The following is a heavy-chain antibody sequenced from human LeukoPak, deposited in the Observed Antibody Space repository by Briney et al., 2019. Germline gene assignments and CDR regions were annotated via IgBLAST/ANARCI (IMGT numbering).Heavy chain of an antibody. Sequence: PGGSLRLSCAASGFTFDDYAMHWVRQAPGKGLEWVSGISWNSGSIGYADSVKGRFTISRDNAKNSLYLQMNSLRAEDTALYYCAKDSGGIAAAGLFDYWGQGTLVTVSS. V-gene: IGHV3-9*01. D-gene: IGHD6-25*01. CDR3: AKDSGGIAAAGLFDY. CDR2: ISWNSGSI. CDR1: GFTFDDYA. J-gene: IGHJ4*02.